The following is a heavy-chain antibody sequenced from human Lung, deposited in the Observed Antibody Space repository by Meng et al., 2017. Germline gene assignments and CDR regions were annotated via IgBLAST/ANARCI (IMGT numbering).Heavy chain of an antibody. D-gene: IGHD3-22*01. V-gene: IGHV1-18*01. CDR3: ARGAVRHSSGYFLSGFDL. J-gene: IGHJ5*02. CDR2: ISVYDGNT. CDR1: GYTFINYG. Sequence: QVQLVQSGAEVKKPGASVKVSCKASGYTFINYGVVWVRQAPGQGPEWMGWISVYDGNTHYAQRLQDRVTMTTDTSTSTAYMELRSLRSDDTAVYYCARGAVRHSSGYFLSGFDLWGQGTLVTVSS.